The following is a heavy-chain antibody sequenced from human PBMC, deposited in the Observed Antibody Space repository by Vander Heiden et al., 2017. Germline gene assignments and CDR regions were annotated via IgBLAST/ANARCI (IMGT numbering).Heavy chain of an antibody. CDR3: ARAHDSSGYWN. CDR1: GDSVSSNSAA. Sequence: QVQLQQSGPGLVKPSQTLSLTCVISGDSVSSNSAAWNWIRQPPSRGLEWLGRTYYRSKWYNDYAVSVKGRITINPDTSKNQFSLQVNSVTAEDTAVYYCARAHDSSGYWNWGQGTLVTVSS. J-gene: IGHJ4*02. D-gene: IGHD3-22*01. V-gene: IGHV6-1*01. CDR2: TYYRSKWYN.